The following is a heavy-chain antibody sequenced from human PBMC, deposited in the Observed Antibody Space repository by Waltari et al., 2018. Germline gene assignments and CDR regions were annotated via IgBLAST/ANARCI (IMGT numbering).Heavy chain of an antibody. V-gene: IGHV4-39*07. CDR2: FFNGGTT. CDR1: GGSVSSSSYN. J-gene: IGHJ4*02. CDR3: ARGAFDY. Sequence: QLQLQESGPGLVKPSETLSRTCTVSGGSVSSSSYNWGWIRQPPGKGLEWIGSFFNGGTTFYNPSLKSRVTILVDTSKNQFSLKLSSVTAADSAVYYCARGAFDYWGQGTLVTVSS.